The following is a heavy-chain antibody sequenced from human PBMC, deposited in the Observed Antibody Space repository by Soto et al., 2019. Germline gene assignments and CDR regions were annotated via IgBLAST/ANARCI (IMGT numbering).Heavy chain of an antibody. D-gene: IGHD2-2*01. CDR2: IKSKTDGGTT. CDR1: GFTFSNAW. V-gene: IGHV3-15*01. J-gene: IGHJ4*02. CDR3: TTDTLLVVVPAGAVDY. Sequence: EVQLVESGGGLVKPGGSLRLSCAASGFTFSNAWMSWVRQAPGKGLEWVGRIKSKTDGGTTDYAAPVKGRFTISRDDSKHTLYLQMNSLKTEDTAVYYCTTDTLLVVVPAGAVDYWGQGTLVTVSS.